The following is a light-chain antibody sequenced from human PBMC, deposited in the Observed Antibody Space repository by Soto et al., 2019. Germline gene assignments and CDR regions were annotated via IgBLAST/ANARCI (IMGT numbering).Light chain of an antibody. J-gene: IGKJ1*01. Sequence: DIQMTQSPSTLSASVGDRVTITCRASQSISSWLAWYQQKPGKAPKLLIYKASSLESGVPSRFSGSGSGTEFTLTISRLQPDDFATYYCQQYNSYRTFGQGTKVDI. CDR1: QSISSW. CDR3: QQYNSYRT. V-gene: IGKV1-5*03. CDR2: KAS.